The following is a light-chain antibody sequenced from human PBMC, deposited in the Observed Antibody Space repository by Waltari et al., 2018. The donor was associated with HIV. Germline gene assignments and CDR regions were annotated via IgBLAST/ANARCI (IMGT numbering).Light chain of an antibody. CDR2: TNN. V-gene: IGLV1-44*01. CDR3: AAWDDSVNGGG. Sequence: QSVLTQPPSASETPGQRVTISCSGSTSHIGSNTVNWYQQIPGTAPKLLIYTNNQRPSGGPDRFSGSKYGTSASLAISGLQSEDEAHYYCAAWDDSVNGGGFGGGTKLTVL. CDR1: TSHIGSNT. J-gene: IGLJ3*02.